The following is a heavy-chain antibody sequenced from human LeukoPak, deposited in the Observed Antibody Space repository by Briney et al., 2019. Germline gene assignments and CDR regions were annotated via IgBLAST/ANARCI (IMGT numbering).Heavy chain of an antibody. D-gene: IGHD3-10*02. Sequence: GASVKVSCKASGYTFTSYYMHWVRQAPGQGLEWMGIINPSGGSTSYAQKFQGRVTMTRDTSTSTVYMELRSLRSEDTAVYYCARDPEVATTSGGGVDAFDIWGQGTMVTVSS. V-gene: IGHV1-46*01. CDR2: INPSGGST. CDR1: GYTFTSYY. CDR3: ARDPEVATTSGGGVDAFDI. J-gene: IGHJ3*02.